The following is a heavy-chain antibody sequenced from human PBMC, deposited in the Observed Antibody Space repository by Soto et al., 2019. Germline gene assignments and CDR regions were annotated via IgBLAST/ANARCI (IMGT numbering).Heavy chain of an antibody. V-gene: IGHV4-34*01. CDR1: GGSFSGYY. CDR3: ARGKSVRTGDYGY. D-gene: IGHD4-17*01. J-gene: IGHJ4*02. CDR2: INHSGST. Sequence: SETLSLTCAVYGGSFSGYYWSWIRQPPGKGLEWIGEINHSGSTNYNPSLKSRVTISVDTSKNQFSLKLSSVTAADTAVYYCARGKSVRTGDYGYWGQGTLVTVSS.